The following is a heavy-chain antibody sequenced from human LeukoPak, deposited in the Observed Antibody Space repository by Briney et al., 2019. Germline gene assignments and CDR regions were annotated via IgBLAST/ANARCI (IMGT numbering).Heavy chain of an antibody. D-gene: IGHD6-19*01. V-gene: IGHV4-59*01. J-gene: IGHJ4*02. CDR3: ASSKAVAGTPFAA. Sequence: NSSETLSLTCTVSGRSINGYYWSWIRQPPGMGPEWLGYIYFSGRTNYNPSLKSRVTISLATSKTQRSLRLSSVTAPDSTVYYRASSKAVAGTPFAAGGEGSLVTVSS. CDR2: IYFSGRT. CDR1: GRSINGYY.